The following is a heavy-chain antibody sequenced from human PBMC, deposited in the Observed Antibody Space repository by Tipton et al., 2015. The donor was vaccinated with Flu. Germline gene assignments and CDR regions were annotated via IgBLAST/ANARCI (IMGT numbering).Heavy chain of an antibody. Sequence: LRLSCTVSGGSISSYYWSWIRQPAGKGLEWIRRIYTSGSTNYNPSLKSRVTMSVDTSKNQFSLKLSSVTAADTAVYYCARAAYYDSSGYYSNWFDPWGQGTLVTVSS. D-gene: IGHD3-22*01. J-gene: IGHJ5*02. CDR3: ARAAYYDSSGYYSNWFDP. CDR2: IYTSGST. CDR1: GGSISSYY. V-gene: IGHV4-4*07.